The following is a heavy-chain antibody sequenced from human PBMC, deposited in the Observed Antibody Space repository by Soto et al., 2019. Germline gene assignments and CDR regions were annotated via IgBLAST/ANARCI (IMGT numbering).Heavy chain of an antibody. CDR3: ARYGSGGYPFVS. D-gene: IGHD3-10*01. V-gene: IGHV4-59*08. J-gene: IGHJ4*02. CDR1: GGSISSYY. Sequence: QVQLQESGPGLVKPSETLSLTCTVSGGSISSYYWSWIRQPPGKGLEWLGNVYYSGSTNYNPSLKSRVTMSADASKNPFPPKLSSMAAEDTAVYYWARYGSGGYPFVSLGQGTLVTVSS. CDR2: VYYSGST.